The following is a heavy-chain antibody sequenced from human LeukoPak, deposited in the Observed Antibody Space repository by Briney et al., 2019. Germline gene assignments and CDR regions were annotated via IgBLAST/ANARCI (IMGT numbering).Heavy chain of an antibody. J-gene: IGHJ5*02. CDR3: AREGAERLFVSNWFDP. CDR2: MYSGGST. CDR1: GFTVSSSY. D-gene: IGHD3-3*01. Sequence: PGGSLRLSCAASGFTVSSSYMNWVRQAPGKGLEWVSVMYSGGSTYYADSVKGRFIITRDNSKNMLYLQMNSLRAEDTAVYYCAREGAERLFVSNWFDPWGQGTLVTVSS. V-gene: IGHV3-53*01.